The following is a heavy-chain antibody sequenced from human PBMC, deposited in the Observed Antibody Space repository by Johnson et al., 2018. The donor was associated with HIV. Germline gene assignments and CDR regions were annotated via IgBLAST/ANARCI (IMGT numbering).Heavy chain of an antibody. J-gene: IGHJ3*02. CDR2: ISWNSGSI. CDR1: GFTFDDYA. D-gene: IGHD7-27*01. CDR3: ARENWGAFDI. Sequence: VQLVESGGGLVQPGRSLRLSCAASGFTFDDYAMHWVRQAPGKGLEWVSGISWNSGSIGYADSVKGRFTISRENARNSLYLQMNSLRAGDTAVYYCARENWGAFDIWGQGTMVTVSS. V-gene: IGHV3-9*01.